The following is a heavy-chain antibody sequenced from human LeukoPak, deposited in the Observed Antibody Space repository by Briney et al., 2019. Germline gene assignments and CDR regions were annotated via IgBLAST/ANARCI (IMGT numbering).Heavy chain of an antibody. J-gene: IGHJ6*02. D-gene: IGHD3-22*01. CDR1: EFTFNTYA. Sequence: GGSLRLSCAASEFTFNTYAVSWVRQAPGKGLEWVSAISGDGGITYYADSVRGRFTISRDNSKSTLYLQMNSLRAEGTAVYYCAKSSGPGGYYYYGMDVWGQGTTVTVSS. CDR2: ISGDGGIT. V-gene: IGHV3-23*01. CDR3: AKSSGPGGYYYYGMDV.